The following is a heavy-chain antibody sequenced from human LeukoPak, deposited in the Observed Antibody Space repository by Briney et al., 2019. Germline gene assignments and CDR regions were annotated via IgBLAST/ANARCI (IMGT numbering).Heavy chain of an antibody. Sequence: GASVKVSCKASGGTFSSYAISWVRQAPGQGLEWMGRIIPIFGTANYAQKFQGRVTITTGESTSTAYMELSSLRSEDTAVYYCARDGTCGGDCPDAFDIWGQGTMVTVSS. CDR2: IIPIFGTA. D-gene: IGHD2-21*02. V-gene: IGHV1-69*05. J-gene: IGHJ3*02. CDR3: ARDGTCGGDCPDAFDI. CDR1: GGTFSSYA.